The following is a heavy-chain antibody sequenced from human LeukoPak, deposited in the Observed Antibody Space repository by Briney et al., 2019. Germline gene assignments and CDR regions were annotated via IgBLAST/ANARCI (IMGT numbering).Heavy chain of an antibody. J-gene: IGHJ4*02. V-gene: IGHV3-48*01. D-gene: IGHD6-13*01. CDR3: ARRGYSSILRDY. CDR2: ISSSGSTM. CDR1: RFTLSDFS. Sequence: GGSLRLSCAASRFTLSDFSVNWVRHPPGKGLEWVSSISSSGSTMYYADSVKGRFTISRDNAKNSLYLQMSGLRVEDTAVYYCARRGYSSILRDYWGQGTLVTVSS.